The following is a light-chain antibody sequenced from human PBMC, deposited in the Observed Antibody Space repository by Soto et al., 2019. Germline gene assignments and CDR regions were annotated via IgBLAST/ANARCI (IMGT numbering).Light chain of an antibody. V-gene: IGLV2-14*01. CDR3: SSYTSSSTLYV. CDR2: EVS. CDR1: SSDVGGYNY. Sequence: QSVLTQPASVSGSPGQSITISCTGTSSDVGGYNYVSWYQQHPGKAPKLMIYEVSNRPSGVSNRFSGSKSGNTASLTISGLQAEDEAEYYCSSYTSSSTLYVFGTGTKLTLL. J-gene: IGLJ1*01.